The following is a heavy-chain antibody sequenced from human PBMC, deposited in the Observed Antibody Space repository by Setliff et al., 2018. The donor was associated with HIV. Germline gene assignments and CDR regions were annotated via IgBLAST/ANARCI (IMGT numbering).Heavy chain of an antibody. CDR1: GFTFSDHY. CDR3: AKDIYGGHFYYFDY. J-gene: IGHJ4*02. Sequence: HPGGSLRLSCAASGFTFSDHYMDWVRQAPGKGLEWVSAISATAGDTYYADSVKGRFTISRDNSKNTLYLQMNSLRGEDTALYYCAKDIYGGHFYYFDYWGQGTLVTVSS. V-gene: IGHV3-23*01. D-gene: IGHD4-17*01. CDR2: ISATAGDT.